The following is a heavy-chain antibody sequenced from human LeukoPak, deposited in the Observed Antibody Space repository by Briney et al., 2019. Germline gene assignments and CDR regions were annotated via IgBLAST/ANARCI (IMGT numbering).Heavy chain of an antibody. Sequence: KPSQTLSLTCTVSGGSISSGDYYWSWIRQPPGKGLEWIGYISYSGSTYYNPSLKSRVTMSVDTSKKQFSLKLGSMSAADTAVYYCARQFYYDSESYYADYWGQGILVTVSS. CDR2: ISYSGST. V-gene: IGHV4-30-4*08. D-gene: IGHD3-22*01. CDR1: GGSISSGDYY. J-gene: IGHJ4*02. CDR3: ARQFYYDSESYYADY.